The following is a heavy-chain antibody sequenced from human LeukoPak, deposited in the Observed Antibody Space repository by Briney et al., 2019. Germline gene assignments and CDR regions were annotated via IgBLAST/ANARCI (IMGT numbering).Heavy chain of an antibody. CDR1: GFSFSSYA. V-gene: IGHV3-23*01. CDR3: AKEGIVATTDHFDY. J-gene: IGHJ4*02. Sequence: PGRSLRLSCAASGFSFSSYAMSCVRQPAGKGLEWVSAISGSGGSTYYADSVKGRFTISRDNSKNTLYLQMNSLRAEDTAVYYCAKEGIVATTDHFDYWGQGTLVTVSS. CDR2: ISGSGGST. D-gene: IGHD5-12*01.